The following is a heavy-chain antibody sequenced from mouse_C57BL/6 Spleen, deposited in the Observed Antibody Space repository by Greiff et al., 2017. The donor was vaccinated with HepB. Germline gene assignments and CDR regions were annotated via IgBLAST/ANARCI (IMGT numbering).Heavy chain of an antibody. Sequence: VQLQQSGPELVKPGASVKISCKASGYSFTGYYMNWVKQSPEKSLEWIGEINPSTGGTTYNQKFKATATLTVDKSSSTAYMQLKSLTSEDSAVYYCARREDYGSSSFAYWGQGTLVTVSA. CDR3: ARREDYGSSSFAY. CDR1: GYSFTGYY. D-gene: IGHD1-1*01. CDR2: INPSTGGT. J-gene: IGHJ3*01. V-gene: IGHV1-42*01.